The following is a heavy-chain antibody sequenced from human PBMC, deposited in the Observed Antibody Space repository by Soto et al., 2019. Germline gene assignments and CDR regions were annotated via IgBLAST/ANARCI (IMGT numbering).Heavy chain of an antibody. CDR3: ATLYRDSSGYYDDY. CDR2: ISAYNGNT. D-gene: IGHD3-22*01. J-gene: IGHJ4*02. Sequence: GASVKVSCKASGYTFTSYGISWVRQAPGQGLEWMGWISAYNGNTNYAQKLQGRVTMTTDTSTSTAYMELRSLRSDDTAVYYCATLYRDSSGYYDDYWGQGTLVTVSS. CDR1: GYTFTSYG. V-gene: IGHV1-18*01.